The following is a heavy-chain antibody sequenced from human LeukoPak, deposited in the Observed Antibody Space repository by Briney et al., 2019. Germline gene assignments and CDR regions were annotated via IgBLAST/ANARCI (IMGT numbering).Heavy chain of an antibody. J-gene: IGHJ4*02. Sequence: SQTLSLTCTVSGGSISSGGYYWSWIRQHPGKGLEWIGYIYYSGSTYYNPSHKSRVTISVDTSKNQFSLKLSSVTAADTAVYYCARDARGKLDYWGQGTLVTVSS. CDR1: GGSISSGGYY. D-gene: IGHD1-1*01. CDR2: IYYSGST. V-gene: IGHV4-31*03. CDR3: ARDARGKLDY.